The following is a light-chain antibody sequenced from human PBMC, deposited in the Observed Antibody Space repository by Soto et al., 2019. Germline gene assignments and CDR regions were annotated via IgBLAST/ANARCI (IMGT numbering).Light chain of an antibody. V-gene: IGKV3-11*01. CDR2: DAS. Sequence: EIVLTQSPATLSLSPGERATLSCRASQSVSKYLAWYQQKPGQAPRLLIHDASNRATGIPARFSGSGSGTDFTLTICSLEPADFGVYYCQQRSNWPQITFGGGTKVEIK. CDR3: QQRSNWPQIT. CDR1: QSVSKY. J-gene: IGKJ4*01.